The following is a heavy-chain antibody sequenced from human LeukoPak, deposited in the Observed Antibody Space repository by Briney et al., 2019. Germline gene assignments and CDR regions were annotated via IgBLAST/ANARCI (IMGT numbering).Heavy chain of an antibody. CDR3: ARDSSSSSFDY. J-gene: IGHJ4*02. D-gene: IGHD6-6*01. V-gene: IGHV4-4*02. Sequence: SETLSLTCGVSGGSVSSTNWWTWIRQPPGKGLEWIGEVHLDGRTNFNPSLKGRLTMSVDLSENHVSLKLTSVTAADTAVYYCARDSSSSSFDYWGQGTLVTVSS. CDR1: GGSVSSTNW. CDR2: VHLDGRT.